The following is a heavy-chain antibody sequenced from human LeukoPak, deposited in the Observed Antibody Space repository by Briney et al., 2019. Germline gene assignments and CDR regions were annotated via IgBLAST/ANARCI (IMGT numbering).Heavy chain of an antibody. CDR3: ARGGLAVAGGWFDP. CDR2: IYHSGRT. J-gene: IGHJ5*02. V-gene: IGHV4-38-2*02. Sequence: SETLSLTCTVSGYSISSGDYWGWIRQPPGKGLEWIGSIYHSGRTYYNPSLKSRVTISVDTSKNQFPLKLSSVTAADTAVYYCARGGLAVAGGWFDPWGQGTLVTVSS. D-gene: IGHD6-19*01. CDR1: GYSISSGDY.